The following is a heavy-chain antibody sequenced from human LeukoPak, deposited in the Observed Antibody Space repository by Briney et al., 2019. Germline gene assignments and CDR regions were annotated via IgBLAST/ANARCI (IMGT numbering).Heavy chain of an antibody. CDR3: ARDRRYTIGSGWYRRENWFDP. CDR2: INPNSGGT. J-gene: IGHJ5*02. V-gene: IGHV1-2*02. CDR1: GYTFTGYY. Sequence: ASVKVSCKASGYTFTGYYMHWVRQAPGQGLEWMGWINPNSGGTNYAQKFQGRVTMTRDTSISTAYMELSRLRSDDTAVYYCARDRRYTIGSGWYRRENWFDPWGQGTLVTVSS. D-gene: IGHD6-19*01.